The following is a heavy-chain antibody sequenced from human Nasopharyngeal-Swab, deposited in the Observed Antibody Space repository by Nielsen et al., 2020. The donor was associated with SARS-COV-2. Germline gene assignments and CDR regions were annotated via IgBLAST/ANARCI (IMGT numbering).Heavy chain of an antibody. D-gene: IGHD4-23*01. J-gene: IGHJ3*02. V-gene: IGHV4-61*01. CDR2: IYYSGST. CDR1: GGSVSSGSYY. CDR3: ARDNTVVTSEGVDI. Sequence: SETLSLTCTVSGGSVSSGSYYWSWIRQPPGKGLEWIGYIYYSGSTNYNPSLKSRVTISVDTPKNQFSLKLSSVTAADTAVYYCARDNTVVTSEGVDIWGQGTMVTVSS.